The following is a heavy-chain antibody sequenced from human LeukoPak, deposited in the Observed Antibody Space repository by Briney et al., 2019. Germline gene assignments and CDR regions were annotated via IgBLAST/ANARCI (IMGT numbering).Heavy chain of an antibody. D-gene: IGHD3-22*01. CDR2: VYYSGRT. CDR3: ARDQYYYDSSGYYGMDY. CDR1: GGSINTYY. Sequence: PSETLSLTCTVSGGSINTYYWNWIRQPPGKGLEWIGYVYYSGRTNYNPSLKSRVTISIDTSKSQFSLKLSSVTAADTAVYYCARDQYYYDSSGYYGMDYWGQGTLVTVSS. V-gene: IGHV4-59*12. J-gene: IGHJ4*02.